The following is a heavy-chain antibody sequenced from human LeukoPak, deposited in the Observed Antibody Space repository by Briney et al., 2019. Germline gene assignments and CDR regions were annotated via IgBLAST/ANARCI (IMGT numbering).Heavy chain of an antibody. D-gene: IGHD1-26*01. V-gene: IGHV4-4*02. CDR1: GGSISSSNW. J-gene: IGHJ4*02. Sequence: PSETLSLTCAVSGGSISSSNWWSWVRQPPGKGLEWIGEIYHSGSTNYNPSLKSRVTISVDKSKNQFSLKLSSVTAADTAVYYCARETAYSGISGLDYWGQGTLVTVSS. CDR2: IYHSGST. CDR3: ARETAYSGISGLDY.